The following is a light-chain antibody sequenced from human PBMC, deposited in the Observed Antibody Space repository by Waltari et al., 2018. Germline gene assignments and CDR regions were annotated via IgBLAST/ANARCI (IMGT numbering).Light chain of an antibody. Sequence: DIQMTQSPSTLSASVGDRVTITCRASQSISSWLALNQQKPGKAPKLLTYDASSLESGVPSRFSGSGSGTEFTLTISSLQPDDFATYYCQQYNSYSTFGQGTKVEIK. J-gene: IGKJ1*01. CDR2: DAS. V-gene: IGKV1-5*01. CDR3: QQYNSYST. CDR1: QSISSW.